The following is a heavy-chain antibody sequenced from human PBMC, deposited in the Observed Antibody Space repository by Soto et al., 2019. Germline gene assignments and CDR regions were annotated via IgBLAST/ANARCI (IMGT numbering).Heavy chain of an antibody. CDR1: GGSISSYY. CDR3: ARVFPSFGVVIPQSPLHYYYGMDV. V-gene: IGHV4-59*01. Sequence: SETLSLTCTVSGGSISSYYWSWIRQPPGKGLEWIGYIYYSGSTNYNPSLKSRVTISVDTSKNQFSLKLSSVTAADTAVYYCARVFPSFGVVIPQSPLHYYYGMDVWGQGTTVTVSS. J-gene: IGHJ6*02. D-gene: IGHD3-3*01. CDR2: IYYSGST.